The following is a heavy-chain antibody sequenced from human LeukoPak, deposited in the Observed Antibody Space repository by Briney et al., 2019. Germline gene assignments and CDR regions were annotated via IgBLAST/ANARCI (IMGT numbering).Heavy chain of an antibody. Sequence: PGGSLRLSCAASGFTFSSYAMSWVRQAPGKGPEWVSAISGSGGSTYYADSVKGRFTISRDNSKNTLYLQMNSLRAEDTAVYYCAKDSSGSYYHSDYWGQGTLVTVSS. V-gene: IGHV3-23*01. CDR1: GFTFSSYA. CDR2: ISGSGGST. J-gene: IGHJ4*02. D-gene: IGHD1-26*01. CDR3: AKDSSGSYYHSDY.